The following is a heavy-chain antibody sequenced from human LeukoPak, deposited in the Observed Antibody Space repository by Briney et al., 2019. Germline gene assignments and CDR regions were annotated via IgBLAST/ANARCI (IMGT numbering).Heavy chain of an antibody. D-gene: IGHD3-9*01. Sequence: PSETLSLTRTVSGVSITTNNYYWGWIRQPPGKGLEWIGRIYYSGSTYYNPSLKSRITISVDTSKNQFSLKLSSVTAADTAVYYCARSTGYYAPFDPWGQGTLVTVSS. J-gene: IGHJ5*02. CDR1: GVSITTNNYY. V-gene: IGHV4-39*01. CDR3: ARSTGYYAPFDP. CDR2: IYYSGST.